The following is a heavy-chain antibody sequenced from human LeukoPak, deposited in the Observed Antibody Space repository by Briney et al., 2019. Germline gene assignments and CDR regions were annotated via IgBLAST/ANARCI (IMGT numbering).Heavy chain of an antibody. Sequence: GGSLRLSCAASGFTFSSYAVSWVRQAPGKGLEWVSAISGSGGNTYYADSVKGRFTISRDNAKNSLYLQMNSLRAEDTALYYCARIQNRYYYGMDVWGQGTTVTVSS. J-gene: IGHJ6*02. CDR3: ARIQNRYYYGMDV. CDR2: ISGSGGNT. V-gene: IGHV3-23*01. CDR1: GFTFSSYA. D-gene: IGHD2/OR15-2a*01.